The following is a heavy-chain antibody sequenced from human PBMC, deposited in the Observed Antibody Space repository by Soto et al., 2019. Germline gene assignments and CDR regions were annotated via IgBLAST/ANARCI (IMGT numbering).Heavy chain of an antibody. CDR3: ARDKYYGPGNDY. V-gene: IGHV3-7*05. CDR1: GFTFPNYW. D-gene: IGHD3-10*01. Sequence: GSLRLSCATSGFTFPNYWMSWVRQAPGEGLEWVANIKQDGSEKYYVDSVKGRFTISRDNAKNSVYLQMNSLRVEDTALYYCARDKYYGPGNDYWRQGTLVTVSS. CDR2: IKQDGSEK. J-gene: IGHJ4*02.